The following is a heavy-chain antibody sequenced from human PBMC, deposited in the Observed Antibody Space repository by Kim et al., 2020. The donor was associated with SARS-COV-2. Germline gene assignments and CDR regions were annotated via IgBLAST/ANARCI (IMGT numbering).Heavy chain of an antibody. CDR3: ARDLYYYGSGSPFDY. Sequence: GGSLRLSCAASGFTFSSYGMHWVRQAPGKGLEWVAVISYDGSNKYYADSVKGRFTISRDNSKNTLYLQMNSLRAEDTAVYYCARDLYYYGSGSPFDYWGQGTLVTVSS. CDR2: ISYDGSNK. J-gene: IGHJ4*02. D-gene: IGHD3-10*01. CDR1: GFTFSSYG. V-gene: IGHV3-33*05.